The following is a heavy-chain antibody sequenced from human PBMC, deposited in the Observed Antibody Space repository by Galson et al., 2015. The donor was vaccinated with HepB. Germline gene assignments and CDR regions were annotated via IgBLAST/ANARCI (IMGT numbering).Heavy chain of an antibody. CDR3: ARGGPLQRIVGATTGEDY. Sequence: SLRLSCAASGFTFSNYWMHWVRQAPGKGLVWVSRINTDGSSTRYADSVKDRFTISRGNAKNTLYLQMNSLRAEDTAVYYCARGGPLQRIVGATTGEDYWGQGTLVTVSS. CDR2: INTDGSST. D-gene: IGHD1-26*01. V-gene: IGHV3-74*01. CDR1: GFTFSNYW. J-gene: IGHJ4*02.